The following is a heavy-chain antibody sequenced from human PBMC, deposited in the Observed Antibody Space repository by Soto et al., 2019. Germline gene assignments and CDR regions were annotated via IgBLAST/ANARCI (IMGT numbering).Heavy chain of an antibody. J-gene: IGHJ6*02. CDR1: SGSISGHF. Sequence: ETLSLTCTVSSGSISGHFWSWFRQPPGKTLEWIGYIYDSRTSNYSPSLQSRVTMSVDTSKTQLSLKLSSVTAADTAVYYCAINADVWGQGTTV. CDR3: AINADV. CDR2: IYDSRTS. V-gene: IGHV4-59*08.